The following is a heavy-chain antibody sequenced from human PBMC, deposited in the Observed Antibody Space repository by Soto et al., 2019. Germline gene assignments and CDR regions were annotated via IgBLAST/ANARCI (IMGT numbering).Heavy chain of an antibody. V-gene: IGHV1-3*01. J-gene: IGHJ4*02. Sequence: GASVKVSCKASGYTFTSYAMHWVRQAPGQRLEWMGWINAGNGNTKYSQKFQGRVTITRDTSASTAYMELSSLRSEDTAVYYCVFFPGSWDQYYFDVWGQGTLVT. CDR1: GYTFTSYA. CDR3: VFFPGSWDQYYFDV. CDR2: INAGNGNT. D-gene: IGHD2-15*01.